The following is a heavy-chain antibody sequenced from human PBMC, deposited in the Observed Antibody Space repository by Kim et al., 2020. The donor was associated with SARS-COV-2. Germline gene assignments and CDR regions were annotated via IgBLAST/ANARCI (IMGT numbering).Heavy chain of an antibody. CDR3: AKMWIAYYSYYYMDV. V-gene: IGHV3-30*02. D-gene: IGHD5-12*01. Sequence: GKGRFPISLDNSKNTLYLQMNSLRAEDTAVYYCAKMWIAYYSYYYMDVWGKGTTVTVSS. J-gene: IGHJ6*03.